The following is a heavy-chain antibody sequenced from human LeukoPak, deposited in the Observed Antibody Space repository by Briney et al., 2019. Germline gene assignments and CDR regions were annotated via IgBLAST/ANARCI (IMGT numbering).Heavy chain of an antibody. D-gene: IGHD3-10*01. CDR2: ISSSGSTR. CDR1: EFTLSDYY. Sequence: GSLRLSCVASEFTLSDYYMSWIRQAPGKGLEWISFISSSGSTRYYADSVKGRFTISRDTTKNSPHLQMNSLRAEDTAVYYCARERTPKHYYGSGSYDRYFDHWGQGTLVTVSS. J-gene: IGHJ4*02. CDR3: ARERTPKHYYGSGSYDRYFDH. V-gene: IGHV3-11*04.